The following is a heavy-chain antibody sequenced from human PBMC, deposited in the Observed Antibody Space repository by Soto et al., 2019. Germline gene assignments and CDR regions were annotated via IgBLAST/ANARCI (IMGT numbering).Heavy chain of an antibody. D-gene: IGHD3-9*01. CDR1: GYTFTSYG. CDR3: ARKNFASLFPFDY. CDR2: ITAYNDNA. Sequence: QVQLVQSGAEVKKPGASVKVSCKASGYTFTSYGISWVRQAPGQGLEYMGWITAYNDNANYVQNLQGRVTMTTDTSRSTAFMELTSLTSDDTAVYYCARKNFASLFPFDYWGQGTLVTVSS. V-gene: IGHV1-18*01. J-gene: IGHJ4*02.